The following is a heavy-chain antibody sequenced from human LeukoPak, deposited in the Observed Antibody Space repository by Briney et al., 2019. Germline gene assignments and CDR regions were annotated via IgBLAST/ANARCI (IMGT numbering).Heavy chain of an antibody. J-gene: IGHJ6*02. Sequence: AGGSPRLSCLASGFSFNSYTMKWVREAPGKGLEWVSTISPVSSYTWYAESVKGRFTISRDNPKNSLYLQMDSLRAEDTAVYYCVRDVSRRIGMDVWGQGTTVTVSS. V-gene: IGHV3-21*01. CDR3: VRDVSRRIGMDV. CDR2: ISPVSSYT. D-gene: IGHD2/OR15-2a*01. CDR1: GFSFNSYT.